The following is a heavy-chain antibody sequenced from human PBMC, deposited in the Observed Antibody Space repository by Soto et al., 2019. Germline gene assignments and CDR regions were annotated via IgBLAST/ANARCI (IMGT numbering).Heavy chain of an antibody. V-gene: IGHV1-69*01. CDR2: IIPIFGTA. CDR1: GGTFSSYA. J-gene: IGHJ4*02. CDR3: ARVLGSSYGDYPTDLDY. Sequence: QVQLVQSGAEVKKPGSSVKVSCKASGGTFSSYAISWVRQAPGQGLEWMGGIIPIFGTANYAQKFQGRVTITADESTSTAYMELSSLRSEDTAVYYCARVLGSSYGDYPTDLDYWGQGTLVTVSS. D-gene: IGHD4-17*01.